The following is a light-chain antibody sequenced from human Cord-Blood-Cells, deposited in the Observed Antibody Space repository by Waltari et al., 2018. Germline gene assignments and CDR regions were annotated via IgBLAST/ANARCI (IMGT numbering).Light chain of an antibody. CDR2: HNR. CDR1: TLGDKY. J-gene: IGLJ3*02. V-gene: IGLV3-1*01. Sequence: SYELTQPPSVSVPPGQTASITCSGDTLGDKYACWYQQKPGQSPVRVIYHNRTWPSGIRERFSGSNSGNTATLTISGTEAMDEADYYCQAWDSSTAVFGGGTKLTVL. CDR3: QAWDSSTAV.